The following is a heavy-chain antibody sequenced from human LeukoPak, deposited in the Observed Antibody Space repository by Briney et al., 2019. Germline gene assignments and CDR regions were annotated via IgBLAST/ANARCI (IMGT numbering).Heavy chain of an antibody. V-gene: IGHV3-49*04. CDR2: IRSQIYGGTP. J-gene: IGHJ4*02. CDR3: TRDQTPYY. CDR1: GFSFGDYA. Sequence: GRSLRLSCTASGFSFGDYAMTWVRQAPGKGLEWVGFIRSQIYGGTPEYAASVKGRFTISRDDSDGVAYLQMNSLRTEDTAVYYCTRDQTPYYWGQGTLVTVSS.